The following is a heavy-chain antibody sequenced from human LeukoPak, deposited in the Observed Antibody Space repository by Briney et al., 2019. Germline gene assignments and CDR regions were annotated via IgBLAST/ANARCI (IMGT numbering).Heavy chain of an antibody. D-gene: IGHD3-22*01. CDR2: ISGNGGAT. CDR3: ATSTHSYYYDSSGYLGDY. J-gene: IGHJ4*02. Sequence: GGSLRLSCAASGFTFSSYAMSWVRQAPGNGLEWVSAISGNGGATYYADSVKGRFTIFRDNSKKTLYLQMNSLRAEDTAVYYCATSTHSYYYDSSGYLGDYWGQGTLVTVSS. CDR1: GFTFSSYA. V-gene: IGHV3-23*01.